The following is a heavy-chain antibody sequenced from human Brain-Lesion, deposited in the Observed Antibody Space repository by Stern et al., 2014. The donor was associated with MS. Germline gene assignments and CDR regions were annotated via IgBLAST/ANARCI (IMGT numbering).Heavy chain of an antibody. D-gene: IGHD1-26*01. CDR1: GGSISSSTYY. J-gene: IGHJ4*02. Sequence: QLQLQESGPGLVKPSETLSLTCTVSGGSISSSTYYWAWIRQPPGKGLEWIGNIYYRGFTYYNPSLKSRVTISVDMSKNQVSLKLSSVTAADTAIYYCARHDSVPRPSQLYSARDRGPGYFDYWGQGTLVTVSS. V-gene: IGHV4-39*01. CDR2: IYYRGFT. CDR3: ARHDSVPRPSQLYSARDRGPGYFDY.